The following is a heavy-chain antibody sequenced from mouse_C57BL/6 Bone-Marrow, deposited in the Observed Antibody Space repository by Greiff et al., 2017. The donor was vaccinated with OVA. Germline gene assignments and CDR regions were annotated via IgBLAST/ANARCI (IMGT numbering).Heavy chain of an antibody. CDR3: AIVWLRLDYYAMDY. J-gene: IGHJ4*01. V-gene: IGHV1-55*01. D-gene: IGHD2-2*01. CDR2: IYPGSGST. CDR1: GYTFTSYW. Sequence: QVQLQQPGAELVKPGASVKMSCKASGYTFTSYWLTWVKQRPGQGLEWIGDIYPGSGSTNYNEKFKSKATLTVDTSSSTAYMQLSSLTSEDSAVYDCAIVWLRLDYYAMDYWGQGTSVTVSS.